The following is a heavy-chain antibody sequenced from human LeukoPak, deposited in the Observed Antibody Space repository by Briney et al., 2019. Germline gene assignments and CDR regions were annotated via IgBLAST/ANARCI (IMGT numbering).Heavy chain of an antibody. Sequence: PGRSLRLSCAASGFTFDDYAMHWVRHAPGKGLEWVSGISWNSGSIGYADSVKGRFTISRDNAKNSLYLQMNSLRAEDTALYYCAKDRTYYYDSSGYSYDYWGQGTLVTVSS. CDR3: AKDRTYYYDSSGYSYDY. V-gene: IGHV3-9*01. CDR2: ISWNSGSI. CDR1: GFTFDDYA. D-gene: IGHD3-22*01. J-gene: IGHJ4*02.